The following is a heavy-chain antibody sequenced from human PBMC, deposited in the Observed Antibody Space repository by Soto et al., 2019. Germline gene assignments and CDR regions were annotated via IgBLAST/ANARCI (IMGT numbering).Heavy chain of an antibody. V-gene: IGHV4-34*01. J-gene: IGHJ6*03. Sequence: PSETLSLTCAVYGGSFSGYYWSWIRQPPGKGLKRNGEINHSGSTNYNPSIKSRVTISVDTSKIQFSLKLSSVTAADTAVYYCARHRSLFTSPSPWSMDVWGKGTTVTVSS. CDR2: INHSGST. CDR1: GGSFSGYY. CDR3: ARHRSLFTSPSPWSMDV.